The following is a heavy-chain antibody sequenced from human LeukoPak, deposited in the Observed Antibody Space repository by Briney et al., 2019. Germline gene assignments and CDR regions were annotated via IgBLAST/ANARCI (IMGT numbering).Heavy chain of an antibody. CDR1: GYTFTSYG. CDR3: AVTLEGRGRWEEIDY. Sequence: ASVKVSCKASGYTFTSYGISWVRQAPGQGLEWMGWISAYNGNTIYAQKFQGRVTMTEDTSTDTAYMELSSLRSDDAAVYYCAVTLEGRGRWEEIDYWGQGTLVTVSS. D-gene: IGHD1-26*01. J-gene: IGHJ4*02. V-gene: IGHV1-18*01. CDR2: ISAYNGNT.